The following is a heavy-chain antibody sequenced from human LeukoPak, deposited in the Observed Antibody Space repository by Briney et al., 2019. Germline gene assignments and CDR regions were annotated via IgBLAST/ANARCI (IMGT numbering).Heavy chain of an antibody. Sequence: SVKVSCKASGGTFSSYAISWVRQVPGQGLEWMGGIIPIFGTANYAQKFQGRVTITADESTSTAYMELSRLRSDDTAVYYCARPSDKDYFDYWGQGTLVTVSS. D-gene: IGHD3-9*01. V-gene: IGHV1-69*13. CDR2: IIPIFGTA. CDR1: GGTFSSYA. J-gene: IGHJ4*02. CDR3: ARPSDKDYFDY.